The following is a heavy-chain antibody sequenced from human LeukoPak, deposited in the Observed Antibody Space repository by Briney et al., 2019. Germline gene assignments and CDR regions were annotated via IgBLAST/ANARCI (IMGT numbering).Heavy chain of an antibody. CDR2: INPNSGGT. D-gene: IGHD5-18*01. CDR1: GYSFTVYY. CDR3: AREFDTAMVIDY. Sequence: ASVKVSCKASGYSFTVYYMHWVRQAPGQGLEWMGWINPNSGGTNYAQKFQGRVTMTRDTSISTAYMELSRLRSDDTAVYYCAREFDTAMVIDYWGQGTLVTVSS. V-gene: IGHV1-2*02. J-gene: IGHJ4*02.